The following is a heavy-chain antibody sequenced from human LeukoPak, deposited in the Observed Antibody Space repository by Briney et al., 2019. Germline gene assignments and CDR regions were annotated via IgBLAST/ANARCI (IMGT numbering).Heavy chain of an antibody. V-gene: IGHV1-2*02. J-gene: IGHJ4*02. D-gene: IGHD5-24*01. CDR3: AREGYRSC. CDR1: AYRFTCYY. Sequence: GASVKVSCKDYAYRFTCYYMHWVRQAPGQGLEWMGWVNPNSGGTTYAQKFQGRVTMTRDTSIITAYMELSRLRSYDTAVYYCAREGYRSCWCQGTLVTVSS. CDR2: VNPNSGGT.